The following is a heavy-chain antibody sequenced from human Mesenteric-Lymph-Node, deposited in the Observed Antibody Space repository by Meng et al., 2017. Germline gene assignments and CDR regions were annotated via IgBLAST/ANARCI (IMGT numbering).Heavy chain of an antibody. CDR3: AQTFGSFDPFDY. CDR1: GFTVSSNY. D-gene: IGHD1-26*01. Sequence: GGSLRLSCAASGFTVSSNYMSWVRQAPGKGLEWVSVIYSCVSTYYADSVKGRFTISRDNSKNTLYLQMNSLRAEDTAVYYCAQTFGSFDPFDYWGQGTLVTVSS. CDR2: IYSCVST. J-gene: IGHJ4*02. V-gene: IGHV3-66*03.